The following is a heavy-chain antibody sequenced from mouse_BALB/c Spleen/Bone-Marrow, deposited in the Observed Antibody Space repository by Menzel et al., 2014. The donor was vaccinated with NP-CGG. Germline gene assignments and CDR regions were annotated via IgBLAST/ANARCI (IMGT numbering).Heavy chain of an antibody. Sequence: QVQLQQSGPQLVRPGASVKIPCKASGYSFTSYWMHWVKQRPGQGLEWIGMIDPSDSETRLNQKFKDKATLTVDKSSSTAYMQLSSPTSEDSAVYYCARELLRLRSAMDYWGQGTSVTVSS. CDR1: GYSFTSYW. CDR3: ARELLRLRSAMDY. D-gene: IGHD1-2*01. CDR2: IDPSDSET. V-gene: IGHV1S127*01. J-gene: IGHJ4*01.